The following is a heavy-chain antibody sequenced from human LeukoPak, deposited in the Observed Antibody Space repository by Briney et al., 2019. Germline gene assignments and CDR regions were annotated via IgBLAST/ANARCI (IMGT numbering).Heavy chain of an antibody. J-gene: IGHJ4*02. D-gene: IGHD4-17*01. Sequence: ASVKVSCKASGGTFSSYAISWVRQAPGQGLEWMGGIIPIFGTANYAQKFQGRVTITADESTSTAYMELSSLRSEDTAVYYCARDRHSYGDSDYWGQGTLVTVSS. CDR3: ARDRHSYGDSDY. CDR1: GGTFSSYA. CDR2: IIPIFGTA. V-gene: IGHV1-69*13.